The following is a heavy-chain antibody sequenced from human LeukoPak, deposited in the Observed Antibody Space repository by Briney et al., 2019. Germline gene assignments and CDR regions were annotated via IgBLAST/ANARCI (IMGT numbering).Heavy chain of an antibody. Sequence: GGSLRLSCAASGFTFSSYAMSWLRQAPGKGLECVSAISGSGGSAYYADSVKGRFTIYRDNSKNTLYLQMNSLRAADTAVYYCAKHGYCSGGSCYSYYYYGMDVWGKGTTVTVSS. CDR1: GFTFSSYA. CDR3: AKHGYCSGGSCYSYYYYGMDV. V-gene: IGHV3-23*01. D-gene: IGHD2-15*01. J-gene: IGHJ6*04. CDR2: ISGSGGSA.